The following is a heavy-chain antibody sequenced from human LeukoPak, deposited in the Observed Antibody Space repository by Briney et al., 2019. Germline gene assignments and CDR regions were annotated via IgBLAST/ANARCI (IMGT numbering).Heavy chain of an antibody. Sequence: SETLSLTCAVSGYSISSGYYWGWIRQPPGKGLEWIGSIYHSGSTYYNPSLNTRVTISVDTSKNQFSLKLSSVTAADTAVYYCARGYSSSWYGDYWGQGTLVTVSS. V-gene: IGHV4-38-2*01. J-gene: IGHJ4*02. D-gene: IGHD6-13*01. CDR1: GYSISSGYY. CDR2: IYHSGST. CDR3: ARGYSSSWYGDY.